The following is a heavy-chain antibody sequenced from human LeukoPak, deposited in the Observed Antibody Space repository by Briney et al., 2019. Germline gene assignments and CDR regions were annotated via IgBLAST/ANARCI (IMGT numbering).Heavy chain of an antibody. Sequence: ASVRVSCKASGYTFTSYDINWVRQATGQGLEWMGWMNPNSGNTGYAQKFQCRVTMTRNTSISTAYMELSSLRSEDTAVYYCARAVRVVPAANMPLYYMDVWGKGTTVTVSS. J-gene: IGHJ6*03. CDR3: ARAVRVVPAANMPLYYMDV. CDR1: GYTFTSYD. D-gene: IGHD2-2*01. V-gene: IGHV1-8*01. CDR2: MNPNSGNT.